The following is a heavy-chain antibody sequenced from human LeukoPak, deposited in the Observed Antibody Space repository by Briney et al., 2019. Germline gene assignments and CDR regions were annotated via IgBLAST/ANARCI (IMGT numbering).Heavy chain of an antibody. CDR3: VRDVTGGSYFDY. CDR1: GGSISTGGYY. D-gene: IGHD2-15*01. CDR2: IYYSGTT. Sequence: PSQTLSLTCTVSGGSISTGGYYWSWIRQYPGKGLEWIGYIYYSGTTHYNPSLRSRVGMSVDTSKNQFSLKLISVTAADTAVYYCVRDVTGGSYFDYWGPGTLVTVSS. J-gene: IGHJ4*02. V-gene: IGHV4-31*03.